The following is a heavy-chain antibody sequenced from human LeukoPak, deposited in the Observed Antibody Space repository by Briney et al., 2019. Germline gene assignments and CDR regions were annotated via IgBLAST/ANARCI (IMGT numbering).Heavy chain of an antibody. V-gene: IGHV4-34*01. CDR2: INHSGSP. D-gene: IGHD3-22*01. J-gene: IGHJ6*03. Sequence: PSETLSLTCAVYGGSFSGYYWSWIRQPPGKGMDWIGEINHSGSPNYNPSLKSRVTISVDTSKNQFSLKLSSVTAADTAVYYCARGLSTPRYYYDSSGYYRTYYYYYMDVWGKGTTVTVSS. CDR1: GGSFSGYY. CDR3: ARGLSTPRYYYDSSGYYRTYYYYYMDV.